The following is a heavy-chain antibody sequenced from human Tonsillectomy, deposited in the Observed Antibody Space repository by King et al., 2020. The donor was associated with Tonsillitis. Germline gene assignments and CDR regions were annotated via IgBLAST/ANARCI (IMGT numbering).Heavy chain of an antibody. V-gene: IGHV2-5*01. Sequence: ITLKESGPTLVKPTQTLTLTCTFSGFSLSTSGVGVGWIRQPPGKALEWLALIYWNDDIRYSPSLKSRLTITKDTSKNQVVLTMTNMDPVDTATYYCARNPVSGYCSSTSCLNWFDPWGQGTLVTVSS. J-gene: IGHJ5*02. D-gene: IGHD2-2*03. CDR3: ARNPVSGYCSSTSCLNWFDP. CDR2: IYWNDDI. CDR1: GFSLSTSGVG.